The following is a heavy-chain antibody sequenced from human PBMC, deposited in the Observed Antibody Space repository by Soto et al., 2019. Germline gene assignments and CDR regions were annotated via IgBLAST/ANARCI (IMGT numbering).Heavy chain of an antibody. CDR1: GGTFSSYA. Sequence: QVQLVQSGAEVKKPGSSVKVSCKASGGTFSSYAISWVRQAPGQGLELMGGIIPIFGTANYAQKFQGRVTITADESTITAYMELSSLTSEDTAMYYWERVMFDYCGGDCLYYFDIWGEGTMVTVTS. J-gene: IGHJ4*02. V-gene: IGHV1-69*01. CDR2: IIPIFGTA. CDR3: ERVMFDYCGGDCLYYFDI. D-gene: IGHD2-21*02.